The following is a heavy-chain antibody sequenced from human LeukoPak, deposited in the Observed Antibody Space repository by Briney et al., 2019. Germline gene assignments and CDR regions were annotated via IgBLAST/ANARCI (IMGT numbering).Heavy chain of an antibody. D-gene: IGHD3-3*01. J-gene: IGHJ4*02. CDR1: GYSFTTYY. Sequence: GPVKVSCMASGYSFTTYYMHWVRQAPGQGLEWMGWINPKSGGTDYAQKFQSRVTMTRDTSISTAYMELSSLRSDDTAIYFCAFDFWSGYIYWGQGTLVTVSS. CDR3: AFDFWSGYIY. CDR2: INPKSGGT. V-gene: IGHV1-2*02.